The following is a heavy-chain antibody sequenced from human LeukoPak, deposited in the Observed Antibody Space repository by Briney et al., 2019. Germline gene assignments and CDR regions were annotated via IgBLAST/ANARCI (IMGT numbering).Heavy chain of an antibody. Sequence: GASVKVSCKASGYTFTRYFIHWVRQAPGRGLEWMGTINPSGGSTGYAQKFQGRVTMTRDTPTSTVYMELSSLRSEDTAVYYCAREGGGEIDIEPSFDYWGQGTLVTVSS. D-gene: IGHD2-15*01. V-gene: IGHV1-46*01. CDR3: AREGGGEIDIEPSFDY. CDR1: GYTFTRYF. J-gene: IGHJ4*02. CDR2: INPSGGST.